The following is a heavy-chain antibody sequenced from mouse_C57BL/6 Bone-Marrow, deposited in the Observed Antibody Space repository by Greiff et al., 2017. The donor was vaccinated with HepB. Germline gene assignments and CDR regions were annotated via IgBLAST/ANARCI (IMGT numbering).Heavy chain of an antibody. CDR1: GFTFSSYA. CDR2: ISDGGSYT. Sequence: EVILVESGGGLVKPGGSLKLSCAASGFTFSSYAMSWVRQTPEKRLEWVATISDGGSYTYYPDNVKGRFTISRDNAKNNLYLQMSHLKSEDTAMYYCARLLFWYFDVWGTGTTVTVSS. V-gene: IGHV5-4*03. CDR3: ARLLFWYFDV. J-gene: IGHJ1*03.